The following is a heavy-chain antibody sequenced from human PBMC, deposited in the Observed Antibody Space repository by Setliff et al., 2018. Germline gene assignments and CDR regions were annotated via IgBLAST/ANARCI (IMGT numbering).Heavy chain of an antibody. J-gene: IGHJ6*03. CDR3: ARHKSNGSGSYPSLYMDV. CDR1: GASISSPTYS. Sequence: KASETLSLTCTVSGASISSPTYSWGWIRQPPGKGLEWVATIYYSGSTYSNPSLKSRLIISVDAPDNQFSVKLSSVTPADTAVYYCARHKSNGSGSYPSLYMDVWGKGIMVTVSS. V-gene: IGHV4-39*01. CDR2: IYYSGST. D-gene: IGHD3-10*01.